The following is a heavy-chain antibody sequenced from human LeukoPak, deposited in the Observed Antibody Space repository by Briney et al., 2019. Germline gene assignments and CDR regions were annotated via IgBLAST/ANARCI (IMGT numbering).Heavy chain of an antibody. CDR1: GGSISDYY. Sequence: SETLSLTCTISGGSISDYYWSWIRQPPGKGLEWIGYIYHSGSTYYNPSLKSRVTISADTSKNQFSLNVSSVTAADTAVYYCARATSSYFYYMDVWGKGTTVTISS. V-gene: IGHV4-59*08. J-gene: IGHJ6*03. D-gene: IGHD5-12*01. CDR2: IYHSGST. CDR3: ARATSSYFYYMDV.